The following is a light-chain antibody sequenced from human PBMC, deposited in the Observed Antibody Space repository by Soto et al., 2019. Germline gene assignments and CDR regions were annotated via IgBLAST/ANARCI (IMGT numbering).Light chain of an antibody. CDR3: QQYDYSRT. CDR1: QSIAAS. Sequence: DMQMTQSPSALSASVGDTVTITCRASQSIAASLAWYQHKPGEAPKLLIYDVSSLETGVPSRFSGSGSGTEFSLTIRGLQPDDFATYYCQQYDYSRTFGQGTKVDI. J-gene: IGKJ1*01. CDR2: DVS. V-gene: IGKV1-5*01.